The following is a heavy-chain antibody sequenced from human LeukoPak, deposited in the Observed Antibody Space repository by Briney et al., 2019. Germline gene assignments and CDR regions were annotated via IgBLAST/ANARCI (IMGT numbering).Heavy chain of an antibody. Sequence: GGTLRLSCAASGFTFSSYAMSWVRQAPGKGLEWVSAISGSGGSTYYADSVKGRFTISRDNSKNTLYLQMNSLRAEDTAVYYCAKAGLRSCSGGSCYSGYFDYWGQGTLVTVSS. CDR2: ISGSGGST. CDR1: GFTFSSYA. CDR3: AKAGLRSCSGGSCYSGYFDY. D-gene: IGHD2-15*01. J-gene: IGHJ4*02. V-gene: IGHV3-23*01.